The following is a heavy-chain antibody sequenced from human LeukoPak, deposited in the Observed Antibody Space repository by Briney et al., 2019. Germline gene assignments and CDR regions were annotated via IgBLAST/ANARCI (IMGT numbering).Heavy chain of an antibody. CDR1: GFTFSDYY. V-gene: IGHV3-72*01. CDR3: AMEGESSGPDFDY. J-gene: IGHJ4*02. D-gene: IGHD3-22*01. CDR2: TRNKANSYTP. Sequence: GGSLRLSCATSGFTFSDYYINWVRQAPGKGLEWVGRTRNKANSYTPDYAASVKGRFTISRDESKNSLYLQMNSLKTEDTAVYYCAMEGESSGPDFDYWGQGTLVTVSS.